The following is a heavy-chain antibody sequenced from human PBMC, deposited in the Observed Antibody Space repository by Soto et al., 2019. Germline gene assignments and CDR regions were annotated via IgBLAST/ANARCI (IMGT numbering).Heavy chain of an antibody. CDR1: GYTFTGYY. J-gene: IGHJ6*02. CDR2: INPNSGGT. Sequence: XSVKVSCKASGYTFTGYYMHWVRQAPGQGLEWMGWINPNSGGTNYAQKFQGWVTMTRDTSISTAYMELSSLRSEDTAVYYCARDGAYSSSQFGMDVWGQGTTVTVSS. D-gene: IGHD6-13*01. CDR3: ARDGAYSSSQFGMDV. V-gene: IGHV1-2*04.